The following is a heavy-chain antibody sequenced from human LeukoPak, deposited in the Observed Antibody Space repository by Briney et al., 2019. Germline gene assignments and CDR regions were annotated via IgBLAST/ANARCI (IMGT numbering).Heavy chain of an antibody. Sequence: SETLSLTCAVSGYSISIGYYWGWIRQPPGKGLEWIGSIYHSGSTSYNPSLKSRVTISVDTSKNQFSLKLSSVTAADTAVYYCARGNDYYGSGSFDYWGQGTLVTVSS. CDR3: ARGNDYYGSGSFDY. CDR1: GYSISIGYY. V-gene: IGHV4-38-2*01. D-gene: IGHD3-10*01. CDR2: IYHSGST. J-gene: IGHJ4*02.